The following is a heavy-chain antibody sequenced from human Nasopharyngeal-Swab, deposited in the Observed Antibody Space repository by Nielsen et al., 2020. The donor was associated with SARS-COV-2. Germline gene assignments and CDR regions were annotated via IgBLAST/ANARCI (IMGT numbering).Heavy chain of an antibody. V-gene: IGHV5-51*01. CDR1: GYSFTSYW. Sequence: GESLKISCQGSGYSFTSYWIGWVRQMPGKGLEWMGIIYPGDSDTRYSPSFQGQVTISADKSISTAYLQWSSLKASDTAMYYCARSRGNSGSSWDYDAFDIWGQGTMVTVSS. D-gene: IGHD6-13*01. CDR2: IYPGDSDT. J-gene: IGHJ3*02. CDR3: ARSRGNSGSSWDYDAFDI.